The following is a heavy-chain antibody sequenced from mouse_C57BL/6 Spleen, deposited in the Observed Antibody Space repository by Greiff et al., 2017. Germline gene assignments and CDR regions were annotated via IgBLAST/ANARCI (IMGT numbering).Heavy chain of an antibody. CDR3: ARMGTAQATLYAMDY. CDR2: IWWDDDK. V-gene: IGHV8-8*01. D-gene: IGHD3-2*02. Sequence: QVTLKVSGPGILQPSQTLSLTCSFSGFSLSTFGMGVGWIRQPSGKGLEWLANIWWDDDKYYNPALTSRLTISKDTSKNQVFLKIAKVDTADTATYYCARMGTAQATLYAMDYWGQGTSVTVSS. CDR1: GFSLSTFGMG. J-gene: IGHJ4*01.